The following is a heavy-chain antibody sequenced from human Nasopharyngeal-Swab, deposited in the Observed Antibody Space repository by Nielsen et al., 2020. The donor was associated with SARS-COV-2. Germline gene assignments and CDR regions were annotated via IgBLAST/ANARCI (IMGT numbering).Heavy chain of an antibody. V-gene: IGHV3-49*03. J-gene: IGHJ6*02. CDR2: IRSKAYGGTT. CDR1: GFTFGAYA. Sequence: GESLKISCTASGFTFGAYAMSWFRQAPGKGLEWVGFIRSKAYGGTTEYAASVKGRFTISRDDSKSIAYLQMNSLKTEDTAVYYCTRGGPMDVWGQGTTVTVSS. CDR3: TRGGPMDV.